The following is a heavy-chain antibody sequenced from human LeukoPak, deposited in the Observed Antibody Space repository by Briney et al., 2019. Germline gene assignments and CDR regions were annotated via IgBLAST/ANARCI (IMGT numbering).Heavy chain of an antibody. D-gene: IGHD5-24*01. CDR2: IYHSEST. Sequence: SETLSLTCIVSAYSISSGYYWGWIRQPPGKGLEWIGSIYHSESTYYNPSLKSRVTISIDTSKNQFSLKLRSVTAADTAVYYCAREDAEQMDNSFDIWGQGTMVTVSS. J-gene: IGHJ3*02. CDR1: AYSISSGYY. CDR3: AREDAEQMDNSFDI. V-gene: IGHV4-38-2*02.